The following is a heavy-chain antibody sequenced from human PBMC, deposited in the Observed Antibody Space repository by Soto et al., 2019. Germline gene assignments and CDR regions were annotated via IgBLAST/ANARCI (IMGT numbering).Heavy chain of an antibody. Sequence: PGGSLRLSCAASGFTFSSYIMNWVRQAPGKGLEWVSSISSSSSYIYYADSVKGRFTISRDNAKNSLYLQMNSLRAEDTAVYYCARDYGDYTNYYYYYGMDVWGQGTTVTVSS. CDR2: ISSSSSYI. J-gene: IGHJ6*02. CDR1: GFTFSSYI. CDR3: ARDYGDYTNYYYYYGMDV. V-gene: IGHV3-21*01. D-gene: IGHD4-17*01.